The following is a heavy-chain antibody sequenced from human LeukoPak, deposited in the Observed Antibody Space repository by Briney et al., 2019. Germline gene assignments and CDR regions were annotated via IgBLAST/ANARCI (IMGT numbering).Heavy chain of an antibody. CDR1: GYTFSSYD. J-gene: IGHJ4*02. D-gene: IGHD3-22*01. CDR2: MNPNSGNT. CDR3: ARGSTGKWYYDSSGYL. Sequence: GASVKVSCKASGYTFSSYDINWVRQVTGQGLEWMGWMNPNSGNTGYAQKFQGRVTMTRNASISTAYMELSSLRSEDTAVYYCARGSTGKWYYDSSGYLWGQGTLVTVSS. V-gene: IGHV1-8*01.